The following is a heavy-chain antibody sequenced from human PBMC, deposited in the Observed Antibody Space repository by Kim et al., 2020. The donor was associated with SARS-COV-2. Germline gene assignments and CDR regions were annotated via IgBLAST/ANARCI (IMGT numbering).Heavy chain of an antibody. Sequence: GGSLRLSCATSGFTFSDYPMIWVRQAPGKGLEWVALIKSRAYAVTGEYAASVKGRFTISRDDSRSIAYLQMNNLQTADTGVYFCTRDTVTQWSFFDYWGQGSHVTVSS. D-gene: IGHD4-17*01. CDR3: TRDTVTQWSFFDY. CDR1: GFTFSDYP. V-gene: IGHV3-49*04. CDR2: IKSRAYAVTG. J-gene: IGHJ4*02.